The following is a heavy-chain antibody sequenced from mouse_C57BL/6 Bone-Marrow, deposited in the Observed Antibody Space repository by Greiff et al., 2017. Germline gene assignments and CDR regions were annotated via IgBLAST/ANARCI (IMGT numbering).Heavy chain of an antibody. CDR1: GFTFSNYW. Sequence: EVQLVESGGGLVQPGGSMKLSCVASGFTFSNYWMNWVRQSPEKGLEWVAQIRLKSDNYATHYAASVKGRFTISRDDSKSSVYLQMNNLRAEDTGIYYCTIPPDSYYAMDYWGQGTSVTVSS. CDR3: TIPPDSYYAMDY. J-gene: IGHJ4*01. CDR2: IRLKSDNYAT. V-gene: IGHV6-3*01.